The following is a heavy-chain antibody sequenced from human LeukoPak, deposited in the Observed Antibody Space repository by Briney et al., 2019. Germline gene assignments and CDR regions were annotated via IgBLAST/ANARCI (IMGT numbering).Heavy chain of an antibody. CDR1: GFSFSTYG. CDR2: ISSSSGTI. CDR3: APDRFHHTYYSGSGSSYFWFDP. V-gene: IGHV3-48*02. D-gene: IGHD3-10*01. Sequence: PGGSLRLSCTASGFSFSTYGMNWVRQAPGKGLEWVSYISSSSGTIYYADSVKGRFTISRDNAKNSLYLQMNSLRDEDTAVYYCAPDRFHHTYYSGSGSSYFWFDPWGQGTLVTVSS. J-gene: IGHJ5*02.